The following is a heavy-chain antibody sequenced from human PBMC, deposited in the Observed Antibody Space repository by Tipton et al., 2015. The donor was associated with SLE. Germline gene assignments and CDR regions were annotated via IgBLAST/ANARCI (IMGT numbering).Heavy chain of an antibody. Sequence: LRLSCAVYGGSFSGYYWSWIRQPPGKGLEWIGEINHSGSTNYNPSLKSRVTISVDKSKNQFSLKLSSVTAADTAVYYCARDGSQWLAAYFHHWGQGTLVTVSS. V-gene: IGHV4-34*01. D-gene: IGHD6-19*01. J-gene: IGHJ1*01. CDR3: ARDGSQWLAAYFHH. CDR1: GGSFSGYY. CDR2: INHSGST.